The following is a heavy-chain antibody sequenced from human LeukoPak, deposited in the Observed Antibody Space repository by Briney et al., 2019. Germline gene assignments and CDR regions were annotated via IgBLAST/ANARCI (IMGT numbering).Heavy chain of an antibody. J-gene: IGHJ4*02. V-gene: IGHV1-2*02. CDR1: GYTFTGYY. Sequence: ASVKVSCKASGYTFTGYYMHWVRQAPGQGLEWMGWINPNSGGTNYAQKFQGRVTMARDTSISTAYMELSRLRSDDTAVYYCARVGMYYDILTALYYFDYWGQGTLVTVSS. CDR3: ARVGMYYDILTALYYFDY. D-gene: IGHD3-9*01. CDR2: INPNSGGT.